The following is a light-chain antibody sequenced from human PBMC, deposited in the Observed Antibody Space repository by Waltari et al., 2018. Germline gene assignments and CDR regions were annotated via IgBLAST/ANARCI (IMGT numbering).Light chain of an antibody. CDR2: RND. J-gene: IGLJ3*02. V-gene: IGLV1-47*01. CDR1: SSNIGNTY. CDR3: AAWDNSLSGWV. Sequence: QSVLTQPPSASGTPGQRVTISCSGISSNIGNTYVFWYQQLPGTAPKLLIYRNDQRPSGVPDRFSGSKSVTSASLAIGGLRSEDEADYHCAAWDNSLSGWVFGEGTKLTVL.